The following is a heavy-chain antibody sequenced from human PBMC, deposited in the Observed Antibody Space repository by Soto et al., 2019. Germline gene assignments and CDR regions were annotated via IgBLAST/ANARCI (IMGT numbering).Heavy chain of an antibody. V-gene: IGHV4-39*01. CDR1: GGSISSRSYF. J-gene: IGHJ4*02. D-gene: IGHD6-19*01. CDR3: ARQAVDEGYSSGWYFDS. Sequence: QLQLQESGPGLVKPSETLFLTCTVSGGSISSRSYFWGWIRQPPGKVLEWIGSVSYNGRTYYNPSLKSRLTMSVDTSKNQFFLKLSSVTAADTAVYYCARQAVDEGYSSGWYFDSLGQGTLVTVSS. CDR2: VSYNGRT.